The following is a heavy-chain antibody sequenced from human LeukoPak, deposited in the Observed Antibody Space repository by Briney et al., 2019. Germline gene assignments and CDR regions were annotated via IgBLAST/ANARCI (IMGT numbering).Heavy chain of an antibody. CDR1: GFTFSSYS. CDR2: SGSGDNT. D-gene: IGHD1-7*01. J-gene: IGHJ6*02. CDR3: AEGARITETTVAPVV. V-gene: IGHV3-23*01. Sequence: GGSLRLSCAASGFTFSSYSMNWVRQAPGKGLEWVSVSGSGDNTFYSDSVTGRFTISRDNSKNTLYLQINNLRAEDTAVYYCAEGARITETTVAPVVWGRGTTVTVSS.